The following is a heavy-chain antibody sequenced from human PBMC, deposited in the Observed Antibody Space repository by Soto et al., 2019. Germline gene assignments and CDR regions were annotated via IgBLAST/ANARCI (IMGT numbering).Heavy chain of an antibody. D-gene: IGHD5-18*01. CDR3: AKVRGYASGWRYFDY. Sequence: QLQESGPGLVKPSETLSLTCNVSGGSISGYYWSWIRQAPGKGLQWIGYIFHSGSTSYNPSLRSRVTISVDTSKNQFSLKVNSVTAADTAVYYCAKVRGYASGWRYFDYWGQGTLVTVSS. J-gene: IGHJ4*02. CDR2: IFHSGST. V-gene: IGHV4-59*01. CDR1: GGSISGYY.